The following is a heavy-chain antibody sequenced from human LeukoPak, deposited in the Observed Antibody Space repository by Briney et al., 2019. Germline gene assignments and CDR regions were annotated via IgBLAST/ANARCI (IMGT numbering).Heavy chain of an antibody. CDR2: ISYSGTT. V-gene: IGHV4-39*02. CDR3: ARDWLFGSFDI. Sequence: SETLSLTRTVSDDSISSSSHFWGWIRQPPGKGLEWIVSISYSGTTYYNPSLKSRLTISVDTSKHRFSLNLSSVTAADTAVYYCARDWLFGSFDIWGQGTMVTVSS. CDR1: DDSISSSSHF. D-gene: IGHD3-9*01. J-gene: IGHJ3*02.